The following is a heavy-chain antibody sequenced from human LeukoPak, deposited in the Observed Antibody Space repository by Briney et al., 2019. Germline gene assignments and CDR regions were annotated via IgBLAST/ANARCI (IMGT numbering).Heavy chain of an antibody. CDR1: GASISGGTYY. Sequence: SETLSLTCSVSGASISGGTYYWGWIRQPPGKGLEWIGSIYYTGSTYDDPSLKSRVTISVDTSKNQFSLKLSSVTAADTAVYYCARRGGSGRAFDYWGQGTLVTVSS. CDR3: ARRGGSGRAFDY. D-gene: IGHD1-26*01. J-gene: IGHJ4*02. V-gene: IGHV4-39*01. CDR2: IYYTGST.